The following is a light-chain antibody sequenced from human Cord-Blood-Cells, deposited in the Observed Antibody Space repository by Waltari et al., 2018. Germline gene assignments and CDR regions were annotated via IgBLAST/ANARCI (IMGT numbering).Light chain of an antibody. V-gene: IGLV4-69*01. Sequence: QLVLTQSPSASASLGASVKLTCTLSSGHSSYALAWPQQQPEKGPRYLMKLNSDGSHSKGDGIPDRFSGSSSGAERYLTISSLQSEDEADYYCQTWGTGINWVFGGGTKLTVL. CDR1: SGHSSYA. CDR2: LNSDGSH. J-gene: IGLJ3*02. CDR3: QTWGTGINWV.